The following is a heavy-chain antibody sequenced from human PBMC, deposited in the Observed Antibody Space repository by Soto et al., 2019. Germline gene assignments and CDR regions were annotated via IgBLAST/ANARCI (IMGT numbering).Heavy chain of an antibody. D-gene: IGHD2-15*01. CDR2: INPSGGST. Sequence: QVQLVQSGAEVKKPGASVKVSCKASGYTFTSYYMHWVRQAPGQGLEWMGIINPSGGSTSYAQQFQGRVTMTRDTSTSTVYMELSSLRSEDTAVYYCARVSQDIVVVVAATTGDAFDIWGQGTMVTVSS. CDR3: ARVSQDIVVVVAATTGDAFDI. V-gene: IGHV1-46*03. CDR1: GYTFTSYY. J-gene: IGHJ3*02.